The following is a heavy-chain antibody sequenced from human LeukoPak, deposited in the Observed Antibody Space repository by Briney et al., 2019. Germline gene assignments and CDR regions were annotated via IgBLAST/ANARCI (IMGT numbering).Heavy chain of an antibody. CDR3: ASCACEGWLHPFDS. Sequence: SETLSLTCSVSGGSTSSGGYYWSWIRQHPGKGLEWIGYIYYSGSTYYNPSLKSRVTISLDTSKNQFSLRLSSVTAADTAVYYCASCACEGWLHPFDSWGQGTLVTVSS. V-gene: IGHV4-31*03. D-gene: IGHD5-24*01. CDR2: IYYSGST. J-gene: IGHJ4*02. CDR1: GGSTSSGGYY.